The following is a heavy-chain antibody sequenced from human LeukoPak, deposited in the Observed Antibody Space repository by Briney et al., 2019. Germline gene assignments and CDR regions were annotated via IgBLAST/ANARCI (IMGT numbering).Heavy chain of an antibody. J-gene: IGHJ4*02. Sequence: GGSLRLSCAASGFTFSSHDRNWVRQAPGKGLEWVSSISRSGGAPTYADSVKGRFTISSDNSKNTLCLQMNRLRAEDTAVYYCAKDFNWSDAGWGQGTLVTVSS. CDR3: AKDFNWSDAG. V-gene: IGHV3-23*01. CDR2: ISRSGGAP. CDR1: GFTFSSHD. D-gene: IGHD1-20*01.